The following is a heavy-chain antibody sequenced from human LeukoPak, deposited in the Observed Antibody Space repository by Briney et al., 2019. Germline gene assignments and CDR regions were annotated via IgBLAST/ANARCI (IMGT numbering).Heavy chain of an antibody. CDR2: INHSGST. D-gene: IGHD7-27*01. J-gene: IGHJ3*02. CDR1: GFTFSSYA. Sequence: PGGSLRLSCAASGFTFSSYAMSWVRQAPGKGLEWIGEINHSGSTNYNPSLKSRVTISVDTSKNQFSLKLSSVTAADTAVYYCARILNWVDAFDIWGQGTMVTVSS. V-gene: IGHV4-34*01. CDR3: ARILNWVDAFDI.